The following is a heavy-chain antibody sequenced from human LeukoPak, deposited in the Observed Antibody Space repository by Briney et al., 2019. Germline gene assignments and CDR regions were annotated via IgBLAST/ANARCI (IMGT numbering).Heavy chain of an antibody. Sequence: SETLSLTCTVSGGSISSYYWSWIRQPPGKGLEWIGYIYYIGSTNYNPSLKSRVTISVDTSKNQFSLKLSSVTAADTAVYYCARGEPITMVRGVIITSSRGNWFDPWGQGTLVTVSS. D-gene: IGHD3-10*01. V-gene: IGHV4-59*01. CDR3: ARGEPITMVRGVIITSSRGNWFDP. J-gene: IGHJ5*02. CDR1: GGSISSYY. CDR2: IYYIGST.